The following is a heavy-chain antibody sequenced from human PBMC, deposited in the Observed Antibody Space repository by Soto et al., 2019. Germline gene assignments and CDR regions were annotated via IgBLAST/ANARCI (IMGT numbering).Heavy chain of an antibody. D-gene: IGHD1-26*01. CDR2: IFHSGST. Sequence: QVQLQESGPGLVKPSGTLSLTGAVFGGPISNCNWWTWVRQPPGKGLDWIGEIFHSGSTNYNSSLMGRVTISVDKANNQFSLKLISVTAADTAVYYCAHRPIVGAAIWGQGTVVTVSS. V-gene: IGHV4-4*02. CDR3: AHRPIVGAAI. J-gene: IGHJ4*02. CDR1: GGPISNCNW.